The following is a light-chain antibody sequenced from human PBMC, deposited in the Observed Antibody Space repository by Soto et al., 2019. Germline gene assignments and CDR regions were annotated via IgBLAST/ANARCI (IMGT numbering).Light chain of an antibody. CDR3: QSYDSSLSGVV. J-gene: IGLJ2*01. CDR1: SSNIGAGYD. V-gene: IGLV1-40*01. Sequence: QSVLTQPPSVSGAPGQRVTISCTGSSSNIGAGYDVHWYLQLPGTAPKLLIYVNTNRPSGVPDRFSGSKSGTSASLAITGLQAEDEADYYCQSYDSSLSGVVFGGGTKLTVL. CDR2: VNT.